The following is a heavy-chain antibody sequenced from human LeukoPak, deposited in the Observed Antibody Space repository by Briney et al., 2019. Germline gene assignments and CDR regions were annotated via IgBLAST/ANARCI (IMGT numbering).Heavy chain of an antibody. Sequence: ASVKVSCKASGYSFSYYYMHWVRQAPGQGLEWMGWINPDRGVTNYPQKFQGRVSMTRDTAISTAYMELSSLRSDDTAVYYCARDIVIVTLKGLDWGQGTLVTVSS. V-gene: IGHV1-2*02. CDR1: GYSFSYYY. J-gene: IGHJ4*02. CDR2: INPDRGVT. D-gene: IGHD3-16*02. CDR3: ARDIVIVTLKGLD.